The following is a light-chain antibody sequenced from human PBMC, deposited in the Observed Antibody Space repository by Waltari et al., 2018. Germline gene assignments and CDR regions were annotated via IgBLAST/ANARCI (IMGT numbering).Light chain of an antibody. V-gene: IGLV6-57*03. J-gene: IGLJ3*02. Sequence: NFMLTQPHSVSESPGKTVTISCTRSSGSFASHYVQWYQLRPGSAPTTVIYEDNQRPSGVPYRFSGSIDSSSNSASLTISGLKTEDEADYYCQSDDGNTWVFGGGTKLTVL. CDR3: QSDDGNTWV. CDR1: SGSFASHY. CDR2: EDN.